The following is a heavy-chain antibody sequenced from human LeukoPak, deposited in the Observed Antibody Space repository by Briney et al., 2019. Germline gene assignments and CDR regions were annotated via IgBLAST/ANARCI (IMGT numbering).Heavy chain of an antibody. D-gene: IGHD6-19*01. CDR1: GFTFDDYA. J-gene: IGHJ3*02. CDR3: AKSESSGWPIDAFDI. CDR2: ISWNSGSI. Sequence: PGGSLRLSCAASGFTFDDYAMHWVRQAPGKGLEWVSGISWNSGSIGYADSVKGRFTTSRDNAKNSLYLQMNSLRAEDMALYYCAKSESSGWPIDAFDIWGQGTMVTVSS. V-gene: IGHV3-9*03.